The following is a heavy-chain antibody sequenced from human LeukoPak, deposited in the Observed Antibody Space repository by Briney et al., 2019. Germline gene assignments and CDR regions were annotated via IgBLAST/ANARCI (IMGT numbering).Heavy chain of an antibody. Sequence: GGSLRLSCAASGFTLSTNYMSWVRQAPGKGLEWAGVIYSGDITFYQDSVRGKFTISNDNSKNTLYLQMNSLRAEDTAVYYCARDRGWVYDSSGNVVYYWGQGILVTVSS. D-gene: IGHD3-22*01. CDR3: ARDRGWVYDSSGNVVYY. J-gene: IGHJ4*02. CDR1: GFTLSTNY. V-gene: IGHV3-66*01. CDR2: IYSGDIT.